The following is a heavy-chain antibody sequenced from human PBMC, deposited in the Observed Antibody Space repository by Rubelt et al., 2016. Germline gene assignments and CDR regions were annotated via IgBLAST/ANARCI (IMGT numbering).Heavy chain of an antibody. D-gene: IGHD3-10*01. J-gene: IGHJ4*02. CDR3: ARWVRGSGNAFFDY. Sequence: QVQLQESGPGLVKPSETLSLTCTVSGGSISSYYWNWIRQPPGQGLEWIGYIYYGGSTNYNPPLESRVTMSVDTSKNQFSLKLTSVTASDTAVYYCARWVRGSGNAFFDYWGQGTLVTVSS. V-gene: IGHV4-59*01. CDR1: GGSISSYY. CDR2: IYYGGST.